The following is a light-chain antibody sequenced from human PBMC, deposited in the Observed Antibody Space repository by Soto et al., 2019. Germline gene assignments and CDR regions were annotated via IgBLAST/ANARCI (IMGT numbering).Light chain of an antibody. J-gene: IGLJ2*01. V-gene: IGLV2-11*01. CDR2: DVS. CDR3: CSYAGNDVV. CDR1: SSDVGAYNY. Sequence: QSALTQPRSVSGSPGQSVTISCTGTSSDVGAYNYVSWYQQHPGKAPKLMIYDVSERPSGVPDRFSGSKSGNTASLTISGLQAEDEADYYCCSYAGNDVVFGGGTQLTVL.